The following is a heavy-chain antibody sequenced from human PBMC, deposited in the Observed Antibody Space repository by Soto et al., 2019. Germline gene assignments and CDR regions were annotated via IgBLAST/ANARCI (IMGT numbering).Heavy chain of an antibody. CDR3: AINYGDYPPDY. D-gene: IGHD4-17*01. J-gene: IGHJ4*02. Sequence: QVQLQESGPGLVRPSETLSLTCTVSGGSISSYYWSWIRQPPGKGLEWIGYIYYNGNTNYNPSLKSRAYMSVDTSKNQFSLKLTSVTAADTAVYYCAINYGDYPPDYWGQGTLVTVSS. V-gene: IGHV4-59*01. CDR1: GGSISSYY. CDR2: IYYNGNT.